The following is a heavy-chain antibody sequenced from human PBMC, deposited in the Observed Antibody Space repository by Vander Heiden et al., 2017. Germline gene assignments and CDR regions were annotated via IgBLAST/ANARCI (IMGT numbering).Heavy chain of an antibody. CDR3: FAGYNDIDY. CDR2: INKDSTTI. Sequence: QVPLVESGGGLVKPGGSLRLSCAASGFIFDNDNMSWIRLAPGKGLEWVSYINKDSTTIYYTDSVQGRFTISRDNAKNSLYLQMNNLGVEDTAVYYCFAGYNDIDYWGQGTLVTVSS. D-gene: IGHD5-12*01. CDR1: GFIFDNDN. J-gene: IGHJ4*02. V-gene: IGHV3-11*01.